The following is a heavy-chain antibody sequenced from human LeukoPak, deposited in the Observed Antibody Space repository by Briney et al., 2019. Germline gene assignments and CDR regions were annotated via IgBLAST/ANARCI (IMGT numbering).Heavy chain of an antibody. CDR2: ISYHGTSE. CDR1: EFMLTNYA. D-gene: IGHD1-1*01. CDR3: ARAGPNDHRFDY. V-gene: IGHV3-30-3*01. Sequence: GGSLRLSCAASEFMLTNYAMHWVRQAPGKGLEWVAVISYHGTSEYYADSVKGRFTISRDISRNTLYLQMDSLRAEDTAVYYCARAGPNDHRFDYWGQGTLVTVSS. J-gene: IGHJ4*02.